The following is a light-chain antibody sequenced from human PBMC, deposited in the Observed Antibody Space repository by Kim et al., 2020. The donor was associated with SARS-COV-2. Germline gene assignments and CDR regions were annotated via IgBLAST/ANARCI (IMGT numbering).Light chain of an antibody. CDR1: QDINTH. CDR3: QQFRAFPRT. J-gene: IGKJ1*01. CDR2: AES. Sequence: GDRVNITWRASQDINTHLAWYQQNTGKAAELLIYAESILQDGVPSRFSGSGTGTGFTLTITGLQPADFATYSCQQFRAFPRTYGQGNKV. V-gene: IGKV1-9*01.